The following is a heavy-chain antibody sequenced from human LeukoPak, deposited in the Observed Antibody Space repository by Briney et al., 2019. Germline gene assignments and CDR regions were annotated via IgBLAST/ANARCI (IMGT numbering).Heavy chain of an antibody. Sequence: SETLSLTCTVSDASISGYYWSWIRQPPGKGLEWIGSIHFSGSTNYNPSLRSRVTISVDTSKNQLSLKLSSVTAADTAVYYCARGVWFGDRGEYYYNGMDVWAQGTTVSVSS. CDR3: ARGVWFGDRGEYYYNGMDV. D-gene: IGHD3-10*01. CDR1: DASISGYY. CDR2: IHFSGST. V-gene: IGHV4-59*12. J-gene: IGHJ6*02.